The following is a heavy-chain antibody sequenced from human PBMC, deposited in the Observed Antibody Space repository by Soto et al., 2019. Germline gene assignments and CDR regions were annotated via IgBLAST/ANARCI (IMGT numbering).Heavy chain of an antibody. D-gene: IGHD3-10*01. CDR3: AKDSLLWFGEPRGDWYFDL. CDR2: ISWNSGSI. CDR1: GFTFDDYA. J-gene: IGHJ2*01. Sequence: EVQLVESGGGLVQPGRSLRLSCAASGFTFDDYAMHWVRQAPGKGLEWVSGISWNSGSIGYADSVKGRFTISRDNAKSSLYLQMNSLRAEDTALYYCAKDSLLWFGEPRGDWYFDLWGRGTLVTVSS. V-gene: IGHV3-9*01.